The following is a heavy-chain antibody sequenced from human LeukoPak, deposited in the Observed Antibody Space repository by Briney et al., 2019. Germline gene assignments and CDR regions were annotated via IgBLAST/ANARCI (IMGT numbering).Heavy chain of an antibody. CDR2: ISSSGSTI. V-gene: IGHV3-48*03. CDR1: GFTFSSYE. Sequence: GGSLRLSCAASGFTFSSYEMNWVRQAPGKGLEWVSYISSSGSTIYYADSVKGRFTISRDNAKNSLYLQMNSLRAEDTAVYYCARDPGSYYPEYYFDYWGQGTLVTVSS. D-gene: IGHD1-26*01. CDR3: ARDPGSYYPEYYFDY. J-gene: IGHJ4*02.